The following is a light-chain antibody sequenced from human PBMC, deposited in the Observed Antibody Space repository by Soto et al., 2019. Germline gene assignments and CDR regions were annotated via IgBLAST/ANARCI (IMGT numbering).Light chain of an antibody. V-gene: IGKV3-15*01. J-gene: IGKJ1*01. Sequence: EIVMTQSPVTLSVSPGEGATLSCRASQSVRGNLAWYQQKPGQAPRLLMYDASTRATGIPARFSGSGSGTEFTLTISSLQSEDFAVYYCQQYNYWPPWTFGQGTKVEIK. CDR3: QQYNYWPPWT. CDR1: QSVRGN. CDR2: DAS.